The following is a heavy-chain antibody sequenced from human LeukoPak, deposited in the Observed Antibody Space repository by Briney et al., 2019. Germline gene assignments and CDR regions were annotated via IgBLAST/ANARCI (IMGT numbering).Heavy chain of an antibody. CDR3: ARADSSGWYYFDY. V-gene: IGHV3-30-3*01. CDR2: ISYDGSNK. D-gene: IGHD6-19*01. J-gene: IGHJ4*02. Sequence: PGGSLRLSYAASGFTFSSYAMHWVRQAPGKGLEWVAVISYDGSNKYYADSVKGRFTISRDNSKNTLYLQMSSLRAEDTAVYYCARADSSGWYYFDYWGQGTLVTVSS. CDR1: GFTFSSYA.